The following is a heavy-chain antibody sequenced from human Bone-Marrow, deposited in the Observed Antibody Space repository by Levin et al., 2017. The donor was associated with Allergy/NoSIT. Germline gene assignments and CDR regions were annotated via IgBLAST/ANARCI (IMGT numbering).Heavy chain of an antibody. Sequence: SGGSLRLSCATSGFTFDDYAMHWVRQAPGKGLEWVSGISWSGSNIGYADSVTGRFTISRDNAKDSLFLEMSSLRPEDTALYFCAKGSLNVVIDSWGQGTLVTVSS. J-gene: IGHJ4*02. CDR1: GFTFDDYA. CDR2: ISWSGSNI. V-gene: IGHV3-9*01. CDR3: AKGSLNVVIDS. D-gene: IGHD2/OR15-2a*01.